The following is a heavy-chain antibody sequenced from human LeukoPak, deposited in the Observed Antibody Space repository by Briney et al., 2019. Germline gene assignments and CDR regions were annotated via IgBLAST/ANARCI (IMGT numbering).Heavy chain of an antibody. CDR1: GFTFSSYG. Sequence: GGSLRLSCAASGFTFSSYGMHWVRQAPGKGLEWVAVIWYDGSNKYYADSVKGRFTISRDNSKNTPYLQMNSLRAEDTAVYYCARGGRQVYCSGGSCYSYFDYWGQGTLVTVSS. CDR2: IWYDGSNK. CDR3: ARGGRQVYCSGGSCYSYFDY. V-gene: IGHV3-33*01. J-gene: IGHJ4*02. D-gene: IGHD2-15*01.